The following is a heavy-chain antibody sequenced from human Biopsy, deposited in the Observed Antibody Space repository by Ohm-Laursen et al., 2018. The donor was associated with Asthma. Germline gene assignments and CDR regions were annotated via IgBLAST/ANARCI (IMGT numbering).Heavy chain of an antibody. CDR2: INPSGGST. CDR3: ARRGITGTTLDY. CDR1: GYTFTSYY. V-gene: IGHV1-46*01. Sequence: GASVKASCKASGYTFTSYYMHWVRQAPGQGLEWMGIINPSGGSTSYAQKFQGRVTMTRDTSTSTVYMELSSLRSEDTAVYYCARRGITGTTLDYWGQGTLVTVSS. J-gene: IGHJ4*02. D-gene: IGHD1-7*01.